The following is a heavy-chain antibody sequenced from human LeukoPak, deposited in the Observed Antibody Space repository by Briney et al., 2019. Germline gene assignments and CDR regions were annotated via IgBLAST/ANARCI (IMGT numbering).Heavy chain of an antibody. J-gene: IGHJ4*02. V-gene: IGHV1-69*04. CDR1: GGTFSSYA. Sequence: SVKVSCKASGGTFSSYAISWVRQAPGQGLEWMGRIIPILGIANYAQKFQGRVTITADKSTSTAYTELSSLRSEDTAVYYCARDKWFGELPFDYWGQGTLVTVSS. D-gene: IGHD3-10*01. CDR2: IIPILGIA. CDR3: ARDKWFGELPFDY.